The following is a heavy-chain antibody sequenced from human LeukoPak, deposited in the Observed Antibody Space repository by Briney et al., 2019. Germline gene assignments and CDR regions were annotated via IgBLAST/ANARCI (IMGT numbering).Heavy chain of an antibody. D-gene: IGHD3-3*01. CDR1: GGSIRSGSYY. J-gene: IGHJ5*02. V-gene: IGHV4-61*02. Sequence: SETLSLTCTVSGGSIRSGSYYWSWIRQPAGKGLEWIGRIYTSGSTNYNPSLKSRLTISLDTPNNQFSLQLSSVTAADTAVYYCARAPDYDFWSGHSTERNWFVPWGRGTLVTVSS. CDR3: ARAPDYDFWSGHSTERNWFVP. CDR2: IYTSGST.